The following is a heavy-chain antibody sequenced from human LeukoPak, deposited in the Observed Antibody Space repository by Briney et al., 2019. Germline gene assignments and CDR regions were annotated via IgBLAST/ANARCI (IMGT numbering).Heavy chain of an antibody. CDR1: GGSISGGAYY. D-gene: IGHD5-24*01. J-gene: IGHJ4*02. Sequence: NPSETLSLTCTVSGGSISGGAYYWSWIRQPPGKGLEWIGYIYYSGSTNYNPSLKSRVTISVDTSKNQFSLKLSSVTAADTAVYYCARGRWLQPRGLVPFDYWGQGTLVTVSS. V-gene: IGHV4-61*08. CDR3: ARGRWLQPRGLVPFDY. CDR2: IYYSGST.